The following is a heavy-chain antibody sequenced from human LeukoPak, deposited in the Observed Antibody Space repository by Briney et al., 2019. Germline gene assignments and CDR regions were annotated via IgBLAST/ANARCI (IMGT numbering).Heavy chain of an antibody. V-gene: IGHV3-7*04. J-gene: IGHJ4*02. Sequence: GGSLRLSCAASGFTFSSYWMNWVRQAPGRGLEWVANIKPDGSGKYYVDSVKGRFTISRDNAKNSPYLQMNSLRAEDTAVYYCARQNFEYWAQGTLVTVSS. CDR1: GFTFSSYW. CDR2: IKPDGSGK. CDR3: ARQNFEY.